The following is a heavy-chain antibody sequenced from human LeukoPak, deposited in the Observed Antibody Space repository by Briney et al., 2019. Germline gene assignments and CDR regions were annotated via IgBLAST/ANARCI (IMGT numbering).Heavy chain of an antibody. V-gene: IGHV1-2*02. CDR2: INPNSGGT. CDR1: GYTFTGYY. J-gene: IGHJ4*02. Sequence: ASVKVSCKASGYTFTGYYMHWVRQAPGQGLEWMGWINPNSGGTNYAQKFQGRVTMTRDTSITTAYMELSRLRSDDTAVYYCARVSGYSGDDYSNWGQGTLVTVSS. CDR3: ARVSGYSGDDYSN. D-gene: IGHD5-12*01.